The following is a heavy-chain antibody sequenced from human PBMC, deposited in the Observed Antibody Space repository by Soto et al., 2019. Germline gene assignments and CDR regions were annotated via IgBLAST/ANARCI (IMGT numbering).Heavy chain of an antibody. V-gene: IGHV4-34*01. CDR1: SVSFSGYY. D-gene: IGHD3-10*01. CDR2: INHSEST. Sequence: PSETLSLTCAAYSVSFSGYYWSWVRQTPEEGLEWIGEINHSESTNYNPSIKSRVTLSVDTSKNQFSLKLSSVTAADTALYYCARVFAGTTEIGGWFDPWGQGTLVTVSS. CDR3: ARVFAGTTEIGGWFDP. J-gene: IGHJ5*02.